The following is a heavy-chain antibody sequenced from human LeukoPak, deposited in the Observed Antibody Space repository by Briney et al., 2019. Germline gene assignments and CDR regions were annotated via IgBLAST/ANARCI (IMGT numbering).Heavy chain of an antibody. CDR3: ARRAKGYNY. V-gene: IGHV4-34*01. CDR2: INHSGST. CDR1: GGSFSGYY. D-gene: IGHD1-1*01. Sequence: SETLSLTCAVYGGSFSGYYWSWIRQPPGKGLEWTGEINHSGSTNYNPSLKSRVTISVDTSKNQFSLKLSSVTAADTAVYYCARRAKGYNYWGQGTLVTVSS. J-gene: IGHJ4*02.